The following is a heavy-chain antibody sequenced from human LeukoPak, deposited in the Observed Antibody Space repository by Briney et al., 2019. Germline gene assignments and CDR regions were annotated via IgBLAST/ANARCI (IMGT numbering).Heavy chain of an antibody. J-gene: IGHJ4*02. CDR3: ARLAVAGTGGGFFDY. D-gene: IGHD6-19*01. V-gene: IGHV3-30*03. CDR1: GFTFSSYS. CDR2: ISYDGSNK. Sequence: GGSLRLSCAASGFTFSSYSMNWVRQAPGKGLEWVAVISYDGSNKYYADSVKGRFTISRDNSKNTLYLQMNSLRAEDTAVYYCARLAVAGTGGGFFDYWGQGTLVTVSS.